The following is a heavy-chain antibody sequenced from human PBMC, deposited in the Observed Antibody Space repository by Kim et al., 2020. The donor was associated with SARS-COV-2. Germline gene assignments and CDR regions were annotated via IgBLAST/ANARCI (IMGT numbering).Heavy chain of an antibody. CDR1: GGSISSSSYY. CDR2: IYYSGST. V-gene: IGHV4-39*01. D-gene: IGHD2-2*01. Sequence: SETLSLTCTVSGGSISSSSYYWGWIRQPPGKGLEWIGSIYYSGSTYYNPSLKSRVTISVDTSKNQFSLKLSSVTAADTAVYYCARFDCSSTSTYYFDYWGQGTLVTVSS. CDR3: ARFDCSSTSTYYFDY. J-gene: IGHJ4*02.